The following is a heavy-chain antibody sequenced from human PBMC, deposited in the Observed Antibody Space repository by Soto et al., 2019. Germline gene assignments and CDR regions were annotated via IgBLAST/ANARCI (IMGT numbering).Heavy chain of an antibody. CDR1: RDSVSSNSAG. V-gene: IGHV6-1*01. CDR2: TYYRSKWYY. D-gene: IGHD1-26*01. J-gene: IGHJ4*01. CDR3: ARGEQYSGRIFDY. Sequence: SQTLSLTCAITRDSVSSNSAGWSSVRQSPSRGLEWLGRTYYRSKWYYEYAVSVRGRITINPDTSKNQYSLQLNSVTPEDTAVYFCARGEQYSGRIFDYWGQGTLVTVSS.